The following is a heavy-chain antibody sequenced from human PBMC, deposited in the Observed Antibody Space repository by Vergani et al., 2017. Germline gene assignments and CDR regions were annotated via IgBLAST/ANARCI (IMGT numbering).Heavy chain of an antibody. CDR1: GFTFSSYS. D-gene: IGHD5-12*01. CDR3: ARDRVYSGYVY. Sequence: EVQLVESGGGLVQPGGSLRLSCAASGFTFSSYSMNWVRQAPGKGLEWVSYISSSSSTIYYADSVKGRFTISRDNTKNSLYLQMNSLSAEDTAVYYCARDRVYSGYVYWGQGTLVTVSS. CDR2: ISSSSSTI. V-gene: IGHV3-48*01. J-gene: IGHJ4*02.